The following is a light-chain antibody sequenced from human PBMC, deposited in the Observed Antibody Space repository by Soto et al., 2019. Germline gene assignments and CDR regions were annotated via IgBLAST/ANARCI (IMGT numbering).Light chain of an antibody. CDR2: GAS. CDR3: QQYGSSPLT. J-gene: IGKJ4*01. CDR1: QSVSSSY. V-gene: IGKV3-20*01. Sequence: EIVLTQSPGTLSLSPGERATLSCRASQSVSSSYLAWYQQKPGQAPRLLIYGASSRATGIPDRFSGSGSGTDFTLTISRLEPDDFAVYFCQQYGSSPLTFGGGTKVETK.